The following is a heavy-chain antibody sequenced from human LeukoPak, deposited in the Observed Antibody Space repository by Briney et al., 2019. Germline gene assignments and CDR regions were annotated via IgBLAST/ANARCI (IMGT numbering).Heavy chain of an antibody. CDR2: IFPAYSNT. CDR1: GSNFANHW. Sequence: GESLKISCKDSGSNFANHWIGWVRQMPGKGLEWMGVIFPAYSNTKYSPSFQGQVTISADKPINTAYLQWSSLKASDTAMYYCARPYYYAISGPFDYWGQGTLVTVSS. CDR3: ARPYYYAISGPFDY. D-gene: IGHD3-22*01. J-gene: IGHJ4*02. V-gene: IGHV5-51*01.